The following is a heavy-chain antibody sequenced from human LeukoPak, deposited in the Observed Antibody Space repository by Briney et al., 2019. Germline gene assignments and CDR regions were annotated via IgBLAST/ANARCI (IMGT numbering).Heavy chain of an antibody. CDR1: GGSISSGGYY. CDR2: IYYSGST. V-gene: IGHV4-31*03. D-gene: IGHD4-17*01. Sequence: PSETLSLTCTVSGGSISSGGYYWSWIRQHPGKGLEWIGYIYYSGSTYYNPSLKSRVTISVDTSKNQFSLKLSSVTAADTAVYYCAYSTGNPNHDYGDYLPPFRWGQGTLVTVSS. CDR3: AYSTGNPNHDYGDYLPPFR. J-gene: IGHJ4*02.